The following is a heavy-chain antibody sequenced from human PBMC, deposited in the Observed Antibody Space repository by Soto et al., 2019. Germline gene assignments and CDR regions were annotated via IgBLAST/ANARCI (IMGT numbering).Heavy chain of an antibody. V-gene: IGHV1-46*01. Sequence: QVQLVQSGAEVTEPGASVKVSCKTFGFSFTLHYIHWVRQAPGQGLEWMGMVNAGDGSATYAREFRDKVSMTWDTSTSTVYLDLNSLKSEDTAIYYYARERDSFDYWGLGTLVSVSP. CDR1: GFSFTLHY. J-gene: IGHJ4*02. CDR3: ARERDSFDY. D-gene: IGHD3-22*01. CDR2: VNAGDGSA.